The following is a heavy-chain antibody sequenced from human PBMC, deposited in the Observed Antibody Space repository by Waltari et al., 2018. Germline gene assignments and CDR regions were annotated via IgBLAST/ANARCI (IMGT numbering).Heavy chain of an antibody. CDR2: INHSGST. D-gene: IGHD6-6*01. CDR1: GGSFSGYY. CDR3: GGSSGYYYYGMDV. J-gene: IGHJ6*02. Sequence: QVQLQQWGAGLLKPSETLSLTCAVYGGSFSGYYWSWIRQPPGKGLEWIGEINHSGSTNYHPSRKSRVTISVDTSKNQFSLKLSSVTAADTAVYYCGGSSGYYYYGMDVWGQGTTVTVSS. V-gene: IGHV4-34*01.